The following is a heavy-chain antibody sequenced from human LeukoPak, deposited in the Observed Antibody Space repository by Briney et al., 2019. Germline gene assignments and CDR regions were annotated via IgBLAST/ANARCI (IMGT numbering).Heavy chain of an antibody. D-gene: IGHD3-22*01. CDR1: GGSINSCRYY. V-gene: IGHV4-39*07. Sequence: SETLSLTCTVSGGSINSCRYYWGWIRQPPGKGLERIGSMCYTGSTYYNPSLKSRVTISIDTSKSQFSLKLSSVTAADTAVYYCARVNYYDSSGAYYYMDVWGRGTTVTVSS. CDR2: MCYTGST. J-gene: IGHJ6*03. CDR3: ARVNYYDSSGAYYYMDV.